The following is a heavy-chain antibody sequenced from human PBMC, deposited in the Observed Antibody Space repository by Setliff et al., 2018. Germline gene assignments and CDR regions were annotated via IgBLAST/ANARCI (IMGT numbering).Heavy chain of an antibody. J-gene: IGHJ6*03. D-gene: IGHD6-13*01. CDR1: GGSISSYY. Sequence: PSETLSLTCTVSGGSISSYYWSWIRQPAGKGLEWIGEINHSGSTNYNPSLKSRVTISVDTSKNQFSLKLRSMTAADTAVYYCAKQGSYYYYMDVWGKGTTVTVSS. V-gene: IGHV4-34*01. CDR3: AKQGSYYYYMDV. CDR2: INHSGST.